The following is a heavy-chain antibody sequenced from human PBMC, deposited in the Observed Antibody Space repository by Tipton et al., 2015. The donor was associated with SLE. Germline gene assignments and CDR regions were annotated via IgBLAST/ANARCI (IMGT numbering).Heavy chain of an antibody. D-gene: IGHD5-24*01. V-gene: IGHV4-61*02. CDR2: FYTRGST. Sequence: TLSLTCTVSGGSITTTTYYWTWIRQPAGEGLEWIGRFYTRGSTNYNPALKSRVTISVATSKNQFSLKLSSVTAADTAVYYCARLEGDGYKWYFDYWGQGTLVTVST. CDR3: ARLEGDGYKWYFDY. CDR1: GGSITTTTYY. J-gene: IGHJ4*02.